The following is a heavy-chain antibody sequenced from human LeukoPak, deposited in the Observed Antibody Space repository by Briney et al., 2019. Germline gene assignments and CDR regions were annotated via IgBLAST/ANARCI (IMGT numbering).Heavy chain of an antibody. D-gene: IGHD1-14*01. J-gene: IGHJ4*02. CDR2: INHSGST. CDR3: ARHSIRTGDY. CDR1: GGSFSGYY. V-gene: IGHV4-34*01. Sequence: ETSETLSLTCAVYGGSFSGYYWSWIRQPPGKGLEWIGEINHSGSTNYNPSLKSRVTISVDTSKNQFSLKLSSVTAADTAVYYCARHSIRTGDYWGQGTLVTVSS.